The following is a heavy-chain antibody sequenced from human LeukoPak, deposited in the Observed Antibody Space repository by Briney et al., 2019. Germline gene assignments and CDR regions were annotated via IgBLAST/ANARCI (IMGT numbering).Heavy chain of an antibody. D-gene: IGHD5-24*01. Sequence: GGSLRLSCAASGFTFSTYAIHWVRQAPGKGLEWVTVISFDGKNKYYADSVKGRFTISRDNSKNTLYLQMNSLRAEDTAVYYCAKAHVRDGYNYGYWGQGTLVTVSS. V-gene: IGHV3-30*04. CDR2: ISFDGKNK. CDR1: GFTFSTYA. CDR3: AKAHVRDGYNYGY. J-gene: IGHJ4*02.